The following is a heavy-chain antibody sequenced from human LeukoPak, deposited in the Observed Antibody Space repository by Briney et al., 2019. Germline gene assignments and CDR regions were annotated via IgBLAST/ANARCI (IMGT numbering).Heavy chain of an antibody. D-gene: IGHD1-1*01. J-gene: IGHJ4*02. V-gene: IGHV4-59*02. CDR3: ARGATGDY. CDR1: GGSASGYY. CDR2: VYYSGST. Sequence: PSETLSLTCVVSGGSASGYYWGWIRQPPGRGLEWIGYVYYSGSTNYNPSFKSRITISVDTSRNQFSLQLSSVTAADTAVYYCARGATGDYWGQGTLVTVSS.